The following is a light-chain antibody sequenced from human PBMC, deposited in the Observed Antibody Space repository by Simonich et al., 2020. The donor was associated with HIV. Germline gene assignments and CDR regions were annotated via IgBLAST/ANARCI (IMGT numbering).Light chain of an antibody. CDR2: LGS. Sequence: DIVMTQSPLSLPVTPGEPASISCRSSQSLLHSNGYNYLDWYLQKPGQSPQFLIYLGSDRASGVPDRFSGSESGTDFTLKISRVEAEDVGVYYCMQALQTPYTFGQGTKLEIK. V-gene: IGKV2-28*01. J-gene: IGKJ2*01. CDR1: QSLLHSNGYNY. CDR3: MQALQTPYT.